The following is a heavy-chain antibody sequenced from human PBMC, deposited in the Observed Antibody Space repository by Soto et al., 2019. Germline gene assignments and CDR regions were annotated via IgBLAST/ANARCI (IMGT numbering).Heavy chain of an antibody. D-gene: IGHD3-22*01. CDR3: ARASYYYDSRGYYYRYYFDY. CDR2: IYSGGST. Sequence: GGSLRLSCAASGFTVGSNYMSWVRQAPGKGLEWVAVIYSGGSTYYADSVKGRFTISRDNSKNTVHLQMNSLRAEDTAVYYCARASYYYDSRGYYYRYYFDYWGQGALVNVSS. CDR1: GFTVGSNY. J-gene: IGHJ4*02. V-gene: IGHV3-66*01.